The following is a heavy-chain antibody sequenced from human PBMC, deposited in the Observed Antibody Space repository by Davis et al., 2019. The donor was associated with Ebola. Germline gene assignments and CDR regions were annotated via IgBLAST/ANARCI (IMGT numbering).Heavy chain of an antibody. CDR1: GYTFTGYY. D-gene: IGHD6-19*01. CDR2: INPNSGGT. Sequence: AASVKVSCKASGYTFTGYYMHWVRQAPGQGLKWMGRINPNSGGTNYAQKLQGRVTMTTDTSTSTAYMELRSLRSDDTAVYYCARDLEVAVAGTGGYWGQGTLVTVSS. CDR3: ARDLEVAVAGTGGY. V-gene: IGHV1-2*06. J-gene: IGHJ4*02.